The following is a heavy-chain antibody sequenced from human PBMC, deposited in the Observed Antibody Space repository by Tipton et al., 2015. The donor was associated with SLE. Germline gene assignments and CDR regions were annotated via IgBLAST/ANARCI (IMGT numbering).Heavy chain of an antibody. CDR3: AREDGTVVRGLLDTNFHYGMDV. V-gene: IGHV3-7*01. D-gene: IGHD3-10*01. Sequence: SLRLSCAASGFTFSRYWMTWVRQAPGKGLEWVANTKEDGSEKHYEDSVKGRFTISRDNAKNSLYLQMNSLSAEDTAVYYCAREDGTVVRGLLDTNFHYGMDVWGQGTTVTVSS. J-gene: IGHJ6*02. CDR1: GFTFSRYW. CDR2: TKEDGSEK.